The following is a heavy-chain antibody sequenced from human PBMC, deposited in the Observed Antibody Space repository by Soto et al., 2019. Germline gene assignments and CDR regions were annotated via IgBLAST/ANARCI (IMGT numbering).Heavy chain of an antibody. CDR1: GFNFDDHV. CDR3: ARGLGRFSYYYYYYGMDV. Sequence: GGSLRLSCVASGFNFDDHVMHWVRQAPGKGLVWVSRINSDGSSTSYADSVKGRFTISRDNAKNTLYLQMNSLRAEDTAVYYCARGLGRFSYYYYYYGMDVWGQGTTVTVSS. V-gene: IGHV3-74*01. CDR2: INSDGSST. D-gene: IGHD3-9*01. J-gene: IGHJ6*02.